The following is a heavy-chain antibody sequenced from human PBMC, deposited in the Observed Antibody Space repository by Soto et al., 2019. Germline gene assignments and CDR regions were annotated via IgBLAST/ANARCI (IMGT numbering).Heavy chain of an antibody. CDR1: GGSFSGYY. Sequence: PSETLSLTCAVYGGSFSGYYWSWIRQPPGKGLEWIGEINHSGSTNYNPSLKSRVTISVDTSKNQFSLKLSSGTAADTAVYYCDSGRGRYGLPRDFDYCGQGTLVTVSS. CDR3: DSGRGRYGLPRDFDY. J-gene: IGHJ4*02. D-gene: IGHD5-18*01. CDR2: INHSGST. V-gene: IGHV4-34*01.